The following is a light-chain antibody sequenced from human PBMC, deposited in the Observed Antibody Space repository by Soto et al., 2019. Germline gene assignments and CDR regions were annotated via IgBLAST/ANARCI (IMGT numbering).Light chain of an antibody. CDR2: GNS. J-gene: IGLJ1*01. CDR3: QSYDSSLSGYV. Sequence: QSVLTQPPSVSGAPGQRVTISCTGSSSNIGTGYDVHWYQQVPGTAPKLLIYGNSNRPSGVPDRFSGSKSGTSASLAITGLQAEDEAEYYCQSYDSSLSGYVFGTGTKVTVL. V-gene: IGLV1-40*01. CDR1: SSNIGTGYD.